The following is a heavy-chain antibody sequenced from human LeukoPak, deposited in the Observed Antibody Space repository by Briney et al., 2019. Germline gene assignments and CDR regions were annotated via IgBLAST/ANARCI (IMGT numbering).Heavy chain of an antibody. CDR2: IRYDGSNK. J-gene: IGHJ4*02. CDR3: AKDSVSFKRITIFGVVIGIDY. D-gene: IGHD3-3*01. V-gene: IGHV3-30*02. Sequence: PGGSLRLSCAASGFTFSSYGMHWVRQAPGKGLEWVAFIRYDGSNKYYADSVKGRFTISRDNSKNTLYLQMNSLRAEDTAVYYCAKDSVSFKRITIFGVVIGIDYWGQGTLVTVSS. CDR1: GFTFSSYG.